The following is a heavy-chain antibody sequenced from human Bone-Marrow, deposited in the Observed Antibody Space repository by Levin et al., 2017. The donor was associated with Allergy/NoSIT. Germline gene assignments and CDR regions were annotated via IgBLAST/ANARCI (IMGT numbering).Heavy chain of an antibody. Sequence: PSETLSLTCAASGFTFSSYAMHWVRQAPGKGLEWVAVISYDGSNKYYADSVKGRFTISRDNSKNTLYLQMNSLRAEDTAVYYCARSIAARLLYYYYYYGMDVWGQGTTVTVSS. CDR3: ARSIAARLLYYYYYYGMDV. V-gene: IGHV3-30*04. CDR2: ISYDGSNK. J-gene: IGHJ6*02. CDR1: GFTFSSYA. D-gene: IGHD6-6*01.